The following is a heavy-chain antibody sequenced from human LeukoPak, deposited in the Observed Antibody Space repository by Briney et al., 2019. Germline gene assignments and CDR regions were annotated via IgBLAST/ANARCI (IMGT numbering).Heavy chain of an antibody. CDR1: GYSFTSYW. CDR2: IYPDDSDT. D-gene: IGHD6-6*01. Sequence: GESLKISCKGSGYSFTSYWIGWVRQMPGKGLEWMGIIYPDDSDTRYSPSFQGQVTISADKSISTAYLQWSSLKASDTTMYYCARERSSQGYFDFWGQGTLATVSS. CDR3: ARERSSQGYFDF. J-gene: IGHJ4*02. V-gene: IGHV5-51*01.